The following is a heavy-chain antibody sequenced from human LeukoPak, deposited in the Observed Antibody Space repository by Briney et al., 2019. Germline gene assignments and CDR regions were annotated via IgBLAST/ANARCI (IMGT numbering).Heavy chain of an antibody. Sequence: SLKVSCKASGASFSSYAISWVPQAPGQGLEWMGRIIPIFGTPNYAQRFQGRVTITADIVSSTAYMEVNNLTSEDTAVYFCAKQGALRQDYYMDVWGNGTTVTVSS. J-gene: IGHJ6*03. CDR2: IIPIFGTP. V-gene: IGHV1-69*06. CDR3: AKQGALRQDYYMDV. CDR1: GASFSSYA.